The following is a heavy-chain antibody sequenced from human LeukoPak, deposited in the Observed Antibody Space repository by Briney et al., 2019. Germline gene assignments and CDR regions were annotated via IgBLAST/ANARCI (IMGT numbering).Heavy chain of an antibody. Sequence: QPGGSLRLSCAASGFTVSSNYMSWVRQAPGKGLEWVSVIYSGGSTYYADSVKGRFTISRDNSKNTLYLQMNSLRAEDTAVYYCARDADYYYDSSGYLVYWGQGTLVTVSS. CDR3: ARDADYYYDSSGYLVY. J-gene: IGHJ4*02. V-gene: IGHV3-66*01. D-gene: IGHD3-22*01. CDR2: IYSGGST. CDR1: GFTVSSNY.